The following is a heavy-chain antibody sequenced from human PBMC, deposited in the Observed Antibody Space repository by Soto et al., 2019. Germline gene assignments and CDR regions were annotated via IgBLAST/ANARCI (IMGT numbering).Heavy chain of an antibody. D-gene: IGHD7-27*01. Sequence: PSETLSLTCTVSGGSISPYYWNWIRQPPGKGLEWIGYIYYTESTNYSPSLKSRVTMSVDTSKNQCSLKLKSVTAADTAVYYCARDRGSTWGFNDAFDIWGQGTVVTVSS. CDR3: ARDRGSTWGFNDAFDI. CDR1: GGSISPYY. J-gene: IGHJ3*02. V-gene: IGHV4-59*01. CDR2: IYYTEST.